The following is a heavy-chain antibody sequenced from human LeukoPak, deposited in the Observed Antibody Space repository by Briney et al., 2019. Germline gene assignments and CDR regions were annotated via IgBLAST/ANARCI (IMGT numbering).Heavy chain of an antibody. V-gene: IGHV3-48*03. CDR2: ISSSGGTI. CDR1: GFTFSSFE. D-gene: IGHD3-22*01. Sequence: GGSLRLSCAASGFTFSSFEMNWVRQAPGKGLEWVSYISSSGGTIYYADSVKGRFTVSRDNVKNSLYLQMNSLRAEDTALYYCARDFDTSRHIAIDYWGQGTLVTVSS. CDR3: ARDFDTSRHIAIDY. J-gene: IGHJ4*02.